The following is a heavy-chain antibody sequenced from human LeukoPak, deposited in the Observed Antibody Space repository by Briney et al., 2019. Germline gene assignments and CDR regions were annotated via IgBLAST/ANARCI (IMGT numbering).Heavy chain of an antibody. CDR2: ISGSGGST. V-gene: IGHV3-23*01. J-gene: IGHJ4*02. CDR3: AKDRIAAPWYYFDY. D-gene: IGHD6-13*01. CDR1: GFTVSSNY. Sequence: GGSLRLSCAASGFTVSSNYMSWVRQAPGKGLEWVSAISGSGGSTYYAVSVKGRFTISRDNSKNTLYLQMNSLRAEDTAVYYCAKDRIAAPWYYFDYWGQGTLVTVSS.